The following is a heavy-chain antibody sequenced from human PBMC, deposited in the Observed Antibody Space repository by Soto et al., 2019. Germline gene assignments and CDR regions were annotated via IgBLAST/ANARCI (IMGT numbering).Heavy chain of an antibody. CDR2: ISGSGGST. J-gene: IGHJ3*02. D-gene: IGHD5-18*01. CDR3: ARTRAYTYGSDAFDI. V-gene: IGHV3-23*01. CDR1: GFIFSNYA. Sequence: PGGSLRLSCAASGFIFSNYAMSWVRQAPGKGLEWVSAISGSGGSTYYADSVKGHFTISRDNSKNTLYVQMNSLRAEDTAVYYCARTRAYTYGSDAFDIWGQGTMVTVSS.